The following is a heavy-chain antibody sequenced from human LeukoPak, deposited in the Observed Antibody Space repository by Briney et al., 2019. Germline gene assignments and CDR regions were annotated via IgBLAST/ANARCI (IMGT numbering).Heavy chain of an antibody. CDR2: ISYDGSNK. J-gene: IGHJ4*02. V-gene: IGHV3-30*18. CDR3: AKGGLRYCSSTSCYTPFDY. Sequence: GRSLRLSCAASGFTFSSYGMHWVRQAPGKGLEWVAVISYDGSNKYYADSVKGRFTISRDNSKNTLYLQMNSLRAEDTAVCYCAKGGLRYCSSTSCYTPFDYWGQGTLVTVSS. D-gene: IGHD2-2*02. CDR1: GFTFSSYG.